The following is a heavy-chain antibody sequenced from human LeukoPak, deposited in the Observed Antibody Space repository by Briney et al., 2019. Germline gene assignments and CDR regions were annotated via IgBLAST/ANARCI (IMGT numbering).Heavy chain of an antibody. D-gene: IGHD3-22*01. CDR2: IIPIFGTA. J-gene: IGHJ4*02. CDR3: ARGYDSSGYYLVFDY. Sequence: GASVKVSCKASGGTFSSYAISWVRQAPGQGLEWMGGIIPIFGTANYAQKFQGRVTITADESTSTAYMELSSLRSEDTAVYYCARGYDSSGYYLVFDYWGQGTLVTVSS. V-gene: IGHV1-69*13. CDR1: GGTFSSYA.